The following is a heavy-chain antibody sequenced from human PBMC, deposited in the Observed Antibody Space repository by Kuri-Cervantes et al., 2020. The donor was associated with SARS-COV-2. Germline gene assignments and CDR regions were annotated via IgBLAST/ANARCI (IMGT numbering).Heavy chain of an antibody. D-gene: IGHD5-24*01. CDR3: ARDKDGIEELDY. Sequence: GESLKISCAVSGFTFSNYGMNWVRQAPGKGLEWVARINSISSNIGYADSVKGRFTISRDNAKNPLYLQMNSLRADDTALYYCARDKDGIEELDYWGQGTLVTVSS. CDR2: INSISSNI. V-gene: IGHV3-48*04. J-gene: IGHJ4*02. CDR1: GFTFSNYG.